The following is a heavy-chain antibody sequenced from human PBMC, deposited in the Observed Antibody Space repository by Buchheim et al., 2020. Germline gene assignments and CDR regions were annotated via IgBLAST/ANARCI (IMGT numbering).Heavy chain of an antibody. V-gene: IGHV3-74*01. J-gene: IGHJ4*02. CDR2: IEGDGSIT. D-gene: IGHD1-20*01. Sequence: EVQLVQSGGGLVQPGGSLRLSCAASGITFSSHWMYWVRQAPGKGLVWVARIEGDGSITNYADCVKGRFTISRENAKNTLYLQMNSLRPDDTAVYYCTTEFIGGIPGTEYWGQGTL. CDR1: GITFSSHW. CDR3: TTEFIGGIPGTEY.